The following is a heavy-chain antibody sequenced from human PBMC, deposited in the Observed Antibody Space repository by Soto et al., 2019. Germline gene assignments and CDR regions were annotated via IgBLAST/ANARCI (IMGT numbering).Heavy chain of an antibody. V-gene: IGHV4-4*07. CDR3: ARGQRFSDWFDP. CDR2: VYSSGGT. CDR1: GGSMSSYY. Sequence: SETLSLTCTVSGGSMSSYYWTWIRQPAGKGLEWIGRVYSSGGTHYSPSLKSRVTISLDTSKNQFSLRLLSVTDADTAVYYCARGQRFSDWFDPWGQGTLVTVSS. D-gene: IGHD3-3*01. J-gene: IGHJ5*02.